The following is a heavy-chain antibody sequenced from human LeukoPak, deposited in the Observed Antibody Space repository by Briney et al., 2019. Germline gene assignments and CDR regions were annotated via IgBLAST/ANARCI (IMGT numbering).Heavy chain of an antibody. D-gene: IGHD5-12*01. J-gene: IGHJ6*03. CDR1: GGSISSYY. CDR2: IYTSGST. Sequence: SETLSLTCTVSGGSISSYYWSWIRQPPGEGLEWIGYIYTSGSTNYNPSLKSRVTISVDTSKNQLSLKLSAVTAADTAVYYCARRGWLRFAPLYMDVWGKGTTVTVSS. CDR3: ARRGWLRFAPLYMDV. V-gene: IGHV4-4*09.